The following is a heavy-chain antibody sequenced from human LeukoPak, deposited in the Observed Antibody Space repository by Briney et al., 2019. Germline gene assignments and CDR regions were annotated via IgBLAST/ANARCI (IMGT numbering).Heavy chain of an antibody. Sequence: SVKVSCKASGGTFSSYAISWVRQAPGQGLEWMGGIIPIFGTANYAQQFQGRVTITTDESTSTAYMELSSLRSEDTAVYYCATRSGSLNDAFDIWGQGTMVTVSS. CDR2: IIPIFGTA. V-gene: IGHV1-69*05. CDR1: GGTFSSYA. CDR3: ATRSGSLNDAFDI. D-gene: IGHD3-10*01. J-gene: IGHJ3*02.